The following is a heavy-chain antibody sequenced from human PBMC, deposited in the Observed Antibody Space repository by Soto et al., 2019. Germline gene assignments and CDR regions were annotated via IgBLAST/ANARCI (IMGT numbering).Heavy chain of an antibody. CDR3: ARGQFFHHQYCSSNSCYGHDAFDI. CDR1: GYTFTSYD. J-gene: IGHJ3*02. D-gene: IGHD2-2*01. V-gene: IGHV1-8*01. CDR2: MNPNSGNT. Sequence: ASVKGSCKASGYTFTSYDINWVRQATGQGLEWMGWMNPNSGNTGYAQKFQGRVTMTRNTSISTAYMELSSLRSEDKAVYYCARGQFFHHQYCSSNSCYGHDAFDIWGQGTMVTVS.